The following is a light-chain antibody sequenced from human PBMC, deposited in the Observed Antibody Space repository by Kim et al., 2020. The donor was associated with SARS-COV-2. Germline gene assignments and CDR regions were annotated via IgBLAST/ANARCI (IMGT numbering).Light chain of an antibody. CDR3: GTWDDILLGVV. J-gene: IGLJ2*01. Sequence: QSVLTQPPSVSAAPGQKVSISCSGSNSNIGTHFVSWYQQLPGTVPKLLIYNNDKRPSGIPDRFSGSKSGTSATLGITGLQTGDQADYYCGTWDDILLGVVFGGGTQLTV. CDR1: NSNIGTHF. V-gene: IGLV1-51*01. CDR2: NND.